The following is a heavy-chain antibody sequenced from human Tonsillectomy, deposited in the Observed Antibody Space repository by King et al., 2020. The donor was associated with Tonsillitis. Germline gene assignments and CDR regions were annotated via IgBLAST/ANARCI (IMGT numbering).Heavy chain of an antibody. V-gene: IGHV4-39*01. CDR3: AGLSLFPGGQAGWFDP. Sequence: QLQESGQGLVKPSETLSLTCTVSGGSISSSSYYWGWIRQPPGKGLEWIGRIYYSGSTYYNPSLKSRVTISVDTSKNQFSLKRSSVTAADTAVYYCAGLSLFPGGQAGWFDPWGQGTLVTVSS. CDR2: IYYSGST. J-gene: IGHJ5*02. CDR1: GGSISSSSYY. D-gene: IGHD4-23*01.